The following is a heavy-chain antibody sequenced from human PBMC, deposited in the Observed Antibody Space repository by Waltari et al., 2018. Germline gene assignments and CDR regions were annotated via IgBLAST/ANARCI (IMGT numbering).Heavy chain of an antibody. CDR1: GDSVTGNYW. CDR2: VHHSGKT. D-gene: IGHD2-2*01. V-gene: IGHV4-4*02. Sequence: QVQLQESGQGLVKPSGTLSLTCAVSGDSVTGNYWWSWIRHAPEKGLEWIGQVHHSGKTHYNPSIQSRVTISVDSPKNQFSLTLKSVTAADTAVYYCAGDRAIGLFFDYWGRGTLVTVSS. J-gene: IGHJ4*02. CDR3: AGDRAIGLFFDY.